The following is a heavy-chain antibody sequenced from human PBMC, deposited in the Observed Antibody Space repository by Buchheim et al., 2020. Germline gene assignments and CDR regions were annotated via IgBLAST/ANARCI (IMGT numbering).Heavy chain of an antibody. CDR1: GFTFSSYG. Sequence: QVQLVESGGGVVQPGRSLRLSCAASGFTFSSYGMHWVRQAPGKGLEWVAVISYDGSNKYYADSVKGRFTISRDNSKNTLYLQMNSLRAEDTAVYYCAKAPRTYYYDSRGTYYPWYFQHWGQGTL. CDR2: ISYDGSNK. CDR3: AKAPRTYYYDSRGTYYPWYFQH. J-gene: IGHJ1*01. D-gene: IGHD3-22*01. V-gene: IGHV3-30*18.